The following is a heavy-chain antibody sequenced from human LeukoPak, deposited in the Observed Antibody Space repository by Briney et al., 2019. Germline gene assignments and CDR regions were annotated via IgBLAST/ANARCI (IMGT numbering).Heavy chain of an antibody. D-gene: IGHD2-2*01. J-gene: IGHJ5*02. CDR3: ARDWSYCSSTSCRNLNWFDP. CDR1: GYTITSYG. Sequence: GSVKVSCKASGYTITSYGISWVRQAPGQGLEWMGWISAYNGNTNDAQKLQGRVTMTTDTSTSTAYMELRSLRSDDTAVYYCARDWSYCSSTSCRNLNWFDPWGQGTLVTVSS. CDR2: ISAYNGNT. V-gene: IGHV1-18*01.